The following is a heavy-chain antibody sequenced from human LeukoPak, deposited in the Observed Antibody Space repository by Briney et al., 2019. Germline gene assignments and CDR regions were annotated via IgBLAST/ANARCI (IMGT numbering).Heavy chain of an antibody. CDR3: ARGSVGATSSFDY. Sequence: SETLSLTCTVSGGSISSSNFYWGWIRQPPGKGLEWIGSIYYSGSTYYNPSLKSRVTISVDTSKNQFSLKLSSVTAADTAVYYCARGSVGATSSFDYWGQGTLVTVSS. J-gene: IGHJ4*02. V-gene: IGHV4-39*07. D-gene: IGHD1-26*01. CDR2: IYYSGST. CDR1: GGSISSSNFY.